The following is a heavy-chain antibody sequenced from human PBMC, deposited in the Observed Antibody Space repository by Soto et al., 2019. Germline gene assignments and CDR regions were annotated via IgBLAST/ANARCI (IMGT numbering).Heavy chain of an antibody. D-gene: IGHD6-19*01. J-gene: IGHJ4*01. CDR2: INSDGSST. V-gene: IGHV3-74*01. CDR1: GFTFSSYW. CDR3: AVAVAGPTDICY. Sequence: EVQLVESGGGLVQPGGSLRLSCAASGFTFSSYWMHWVRQAPGKGLVWVSRINSDGSSTSYADSVKGRFTISRDNAKNTMNLQMNSLRAEDTEVYYCAVAVAGPTDICYWGHGNLVTVSS.